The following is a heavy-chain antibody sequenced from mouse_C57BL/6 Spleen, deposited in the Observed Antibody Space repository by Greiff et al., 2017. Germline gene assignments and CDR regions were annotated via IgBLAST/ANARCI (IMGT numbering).Heavy chain of an antibody. D-gene: IGHD1-1*02. CDR1: GYAFSSSW. Sequence: VQLQQSGPELVKPGASVKISCKASGYAFSSSWMNWVKQRPGKGLEWIGRIYPGDGDTNYNGKFKGKATLTADKSSSTAYMQLSSLTSEDSAVYFCARWWGDFDDWGQGTTLTVSS. CDR2: IYPGDGDT. CDR3: ARWWGDFDD. J-gene: IGHJ2*01. V-gene: IGHV1-82*01.